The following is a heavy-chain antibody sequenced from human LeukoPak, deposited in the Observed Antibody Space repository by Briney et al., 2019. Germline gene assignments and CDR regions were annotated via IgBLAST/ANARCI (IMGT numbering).Heavy chain of an antibody. J-gene: IGHJ4*02. CDR3: AGPGIRAGN. CDR2: IYYSGST. CDR1: GGSVSTSTYY. Sequence: SETLSLTCTVSGGSVSTSTYYWSWTRQPQGKGLEWIGYIYYSGSTNYNPSLKSRVTISVDTSKNQFSLKLISVAAADTAVYYCAGPGIRAGNWGQGTLVTVSS. V-gene: IGHV4-61*01.